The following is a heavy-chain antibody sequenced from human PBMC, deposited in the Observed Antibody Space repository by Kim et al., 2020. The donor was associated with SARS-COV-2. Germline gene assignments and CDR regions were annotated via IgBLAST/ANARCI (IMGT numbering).Heavy chain of an antibody. CDR1: GGSFSGYY. CDR2: INHSGRT. D-gene: IGHD3-10*01. Sequence: ETLSLTCAVYGGSFSGYYRSWIRQPPGKGLEWIGEINHSGRTNYNPSLKSRVTISVDTSKNQFSLKLTSVTAADTAVYYCARRLSNTSGWGSHYCDLWG. CDR3: ARRLSNTSGWGSHYCDL. V-gene: IGHV4-34*01. J-gene: IGHJ2*01.